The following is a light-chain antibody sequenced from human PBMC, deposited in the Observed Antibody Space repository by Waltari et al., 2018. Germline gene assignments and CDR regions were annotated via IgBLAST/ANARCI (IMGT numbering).Light chain of an antibody. J-gene: IGKJ1*01. Sequence: IQMTQSPSTLSASVGDRVTITCRAGQCISSWLAWDQQKPGKAPKPLIYDAPSLESGVPSRFSGSGSGTEFTLTISSLQPDDFATYYCQQYNSYSGTFGQGTKVEIK. CDR2: DAP. CDR1: QCISSW. CDR3: QQYNSYSGT. V-gene: IGKV1-5*01.